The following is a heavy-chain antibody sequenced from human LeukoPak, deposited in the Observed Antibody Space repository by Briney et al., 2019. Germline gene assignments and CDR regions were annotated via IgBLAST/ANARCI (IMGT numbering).Heavy chain of an antibody. CDR2: IDTSGST. V-gene: IGHV4-61*02. CDR1: GGSIRSGSYY. D-gene: IGHD5-24*01. CDR3: ARGERWLQYSY. J-gene: IGHJ4*02. Sequence: SETLSLTCTVSGGSIRSGSYYWSWIRQPAGKGLEWIGRIDTSGSTNYNPSLKSRVTISVDTSKNQFSLKLSSVTAADTAVYYCARGERWLQYSYWGQGTLVTVSS.